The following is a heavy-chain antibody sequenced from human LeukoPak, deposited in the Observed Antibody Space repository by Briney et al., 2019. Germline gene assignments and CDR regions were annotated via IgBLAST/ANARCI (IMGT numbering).Heavy chain of an antibody. CDR2: ISGSGGST. D-gene: IGHD6-13*01. J-gene: IGHJ3*02. V-gene: IGHV3-23*01. Sequence: QPGGCLRFSCAASGFTFSSYAMSWVRQAPGKGLEWVSAISGSGGSTYYADSVKGRFTISRDNSKNTLYLQMNSLRAEDTAVYYCASIYSSSWSTYAFDIWGQGTMVTVSS. CDR3: ASIYSSSWSTYAFDI. CDR1: GFTFSSYA.